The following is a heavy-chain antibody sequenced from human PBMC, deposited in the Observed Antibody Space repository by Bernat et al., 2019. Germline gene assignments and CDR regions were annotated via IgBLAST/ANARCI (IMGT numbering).Heavy chain of an antibody. J-gene: IGHJ4*02. CDR2: IKQDGSEK. D-gene: IGHD5-12*01. Sequence: EVQLVESGGGLVQPGGSLRLSCAASGFTFSSYWMSWVRQAPGKGLEWVANIKQDGSEKYYVDSVKGRFTISRDNAKNSLYLQMNSLRAEDTAVYYCARDRGVATSSVYFDYWGQGTLVTVSS. CDR3: ARDRGVATSSVYFDY. CDR1: GFTFSSYW. V-gene: IGHV3-7*03.